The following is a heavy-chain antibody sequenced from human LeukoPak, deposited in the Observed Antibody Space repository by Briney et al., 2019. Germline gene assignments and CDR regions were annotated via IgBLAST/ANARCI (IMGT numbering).Heavy chain of an antibody. CDR1: GYTFTGHY. CDR3: ASYDCSSTSCYTVFHAFDI. D-gene: IGHD2-2*02. CDR2: INPNSGGT. Sequence: ASVKVSCKASGYTFTGHYIHWVRQAPGQGLEWMGWINPNSGGTNYAQKFQGRVTMTRDTSISTAYMELSRLRSDDTAVYYCASYDCSSTSCYTVFHAFDIWGQGTMVTVSS. V-gene: IGHV1-2*02. J-gene: IGHJ3*02.